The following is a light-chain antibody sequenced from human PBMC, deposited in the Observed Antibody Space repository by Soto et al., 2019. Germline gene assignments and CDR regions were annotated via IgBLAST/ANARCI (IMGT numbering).Light chain of an antibody. J-gene: IGLJ3*02. CDR2: EDN. V-gene: IGLV6-57*01. CDR3: QSYDATNQV. Sequence: NFMLTQPHSVSESPGKSVIISCTRSSGSIASNYVQWYQQRQGSSPTPVIYEDNPRPSGVPDRFSGSIDSSSNSASLTISGLETEDDADYYCQSYDATNQVFGGGTKLTVL. CDR1: SGSIASNY.